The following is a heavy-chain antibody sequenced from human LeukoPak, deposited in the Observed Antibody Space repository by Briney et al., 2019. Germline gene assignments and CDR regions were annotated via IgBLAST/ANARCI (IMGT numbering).Heavy chain of an antibody. CDR3: ARDGGGASNWFDP. D-gene: IGHD3-10*01. J-gene: IGHJ5*02. CDR2: IYHSGST. CDR1: GYSISSGYY. V-gene: IGHV4-38-2*02. Sequence: SETLSLTCTVSGYSISSGYYWGWIRQPPGKGLEWIGSIYHSGSTYYNPSLKSRVTISVDTSKNQFSLKLSSVTAADTAVYYCARDGGGASNWFDPWGQGTLVTVSS.